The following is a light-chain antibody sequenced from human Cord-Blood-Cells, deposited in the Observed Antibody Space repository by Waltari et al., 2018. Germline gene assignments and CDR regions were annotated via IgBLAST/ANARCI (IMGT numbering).Light chain of an antibody. CDR2: VGS. CDR3: CSYAGSSTLV. V-gene: IGLV2-23*01. Sequence: QSALTQPASVSGSPGQSITLSCTGTSSCVGSYNLVSWYQQHPGKAPKLMIYVGSKRPSGVSNRFSGSKSGNTASLTISGLQAEDEADYYCCSYAGSSTLVFGGGTKLTVL. CDR1: SSCVGSYNL. J-gene: IGLJ3*02.